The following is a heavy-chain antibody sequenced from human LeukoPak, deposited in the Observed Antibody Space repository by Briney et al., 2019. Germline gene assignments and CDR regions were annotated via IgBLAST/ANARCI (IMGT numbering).Heavy chain of an antibody. CDR1: GFTFSGYE. CDR2: ISSSGSTI. Sequence: GGSLRLSCAASGFTFSGYEMDWVRQAPGKGLEWVSYISSSGSTIYYADSVKGRFTISRDNAKNSLYPQMNSLRAEDTAVYYCARDTGYYDSSGYYYYDGRVVDYWGQGTLVTVSS. CDR3: ARDTGYYDSSGYYYYDGRVVDY. J-gene: IGHJ4*02. D-gene: IGHD3-22*01. V-gene: IGHV3-48*03.